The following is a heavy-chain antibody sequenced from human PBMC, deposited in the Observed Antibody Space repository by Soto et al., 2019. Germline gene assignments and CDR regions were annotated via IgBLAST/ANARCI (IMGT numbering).Heavy chain of an antibody. CDR3: ARDISSLRTDQSSNYIDR. V-gene: IGHV3-66*01. CDR1: GFTVSNNY. CDR2: IYSGGST. D-gene: IGHD2-2*01. J-gene: IGHJ4*02. Sequence: EVQLVESGGGLVQPGGSLRLSCAASGFTVSNNYMSWVRQAPGKGLEWVSVIYSGGSTYYADSVKGRFTISRDNSKNTLHLQMDSLIAEDTAVYYCARDISSLRTDQSSNYIDRWGQGTLVTVSS.